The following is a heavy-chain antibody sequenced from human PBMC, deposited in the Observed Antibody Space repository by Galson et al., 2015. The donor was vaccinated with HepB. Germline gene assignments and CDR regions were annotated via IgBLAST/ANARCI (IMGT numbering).Heavy chain of an antibody. CDR1: GYTFTGYY. Sequence: SVKVSCKASGYTFTGYYMHWVRQAPGQGLEWMGWINPNSGGTNYAQKFQGWVTMTRDTSISTAYMELSRLRSDDTAVYYCARGPEIAAAGTGAGGAPPRGGAFDIWGQGTMVTVSS. D-gene: IGHD6-13*01. CDR3: ARGPEIAAAGTGAGGAPPRGGAFDI. CDR2: INPNSGGT. V-gene: IGHV1-2*04. J-gene: IGHJ3*02.